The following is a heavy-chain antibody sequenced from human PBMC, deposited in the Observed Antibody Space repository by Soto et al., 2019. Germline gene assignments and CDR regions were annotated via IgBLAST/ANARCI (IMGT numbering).Heavy chain of an antibody. Sequence: QVQLVESGGGVVQTGRSLRLSCAASGFTFSSYGMHWVRQAPGKGLEWVAVIWYDGSNKYYADSVKGRFTISRDNSKNTLYLQMNSLRAEDTAVYYCARAVDPDVFDPWGQGTLVTVSS. CDR3: ARAVDPDVFDP. J-gene: IGHJ5*02. CDR1: GFTFSSYG. D-gene: IGHD5-12*01. V-gene: IGHV3-33*01. CDR2: IWYDGSNK.